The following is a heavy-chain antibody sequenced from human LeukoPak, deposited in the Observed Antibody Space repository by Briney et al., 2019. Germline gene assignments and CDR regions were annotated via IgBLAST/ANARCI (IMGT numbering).Heavy chain of an antibody. Sequence: SETLSLTCAVYGGSFSGYYWSWIRQPPGKELEWIGEINHSGSTNYNPSLKSRVTISVDTSKNQFSLKLSSVTAADTAVYYCARGAVPQYYDYVWGSYRYPTIFDYWGQGTLVTVSS. CDR2: INHSGST. J-gene: IGHJ4*02. CDR3: ARGAVPQYYDYVWGSYRYPTIFDY. CDR1: GGSFSGYY. V-gene: IGHV4-34*01. D-gene: IGHD3-16*02.